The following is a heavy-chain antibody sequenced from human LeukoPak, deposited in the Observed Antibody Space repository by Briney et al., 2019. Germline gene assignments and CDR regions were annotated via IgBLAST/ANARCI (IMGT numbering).Heavy chain of an antibody. V-gene: IGHV3-7*01. CDR1: GFTFSTYW. CDR3: ARCPYDSTGYYSVPSHLDY. CDR2: IKQDGSAK. J-gene: IGHJ4*02. D-gene: IGHD3-22*01. Sequence: GGSLRLSCAASGFTFSTYWMTWVRQAPGKGLEWVANIKQDGSAKYYVDSLRGRFSISRGNVKNSLFLQMNSLSAEDTAVYYCARCPYDSTGYYSVPSHLDYWGQGTLVTVSS.